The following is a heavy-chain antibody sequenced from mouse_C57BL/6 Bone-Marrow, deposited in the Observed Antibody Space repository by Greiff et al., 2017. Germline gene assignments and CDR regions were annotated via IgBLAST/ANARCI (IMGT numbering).Heavy chain of an antibody. V-gene: IGHV1-81*01. CDR2: IYPRSGNT. CDR1: GYTFTSYG. CDR3: ARGALLLRYSAWFAY. J-gene: IGHJ3*01. D-gene: IGHD1-1*01. Sequence: QVQLQQSGAELARPGASVKLSCKASGYTFTSYGISWVKQRTGQGLEWIGEIYPRSGNTYYNEKFKGKATLTADKSSSTAYMELRSLTSEDSAVYFCARGALLLRYSAWFAYWGQGTLVTVSA.